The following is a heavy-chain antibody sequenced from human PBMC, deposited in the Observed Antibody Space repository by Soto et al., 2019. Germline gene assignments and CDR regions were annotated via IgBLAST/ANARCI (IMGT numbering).Heavy chain of an antibody. CDR1: GFTFSSHS. D-gene: IGHD3-3*01. J-gene: IGHJ5*02. Sequence: GGSLRLSCAASGFTFSSHSMNWVRQAPGKGLEWVSSISSSSSYIYYADSVKGRFTISRDNAKNSLYLQMNGLRAEDTAVYYCARGALRFLEWSNWFDPWGQGTLVTVSS. CDR3: ARGALRFLEWSNWFDP. CDR2: ISSSSSYI. V-gene: IGHV3-21*01.